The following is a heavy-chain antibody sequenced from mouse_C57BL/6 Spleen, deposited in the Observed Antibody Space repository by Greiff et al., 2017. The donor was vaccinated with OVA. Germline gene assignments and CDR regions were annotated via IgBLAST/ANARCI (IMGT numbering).Heavy chain of an antibody. J-gene: IGHJ3*01. CDR3: ARRKDYSNYGFAY. CDR2: IWSGGST. CDR1: GFSLTSYG. D-gene: IGHD2-5*01. V-gene: IGHV2-2*01. Sequence: QVHVKQSGPGLVQPSQSLSITCTVSGFSLTSYGVHWVRQSPGKGLEWLGVIWSGGSTDYNAAFISRLSISKDNSKSQVFFKMNSLQADDTAIYYCARRKDYSNYGFAYWGQGTLVTVSA.